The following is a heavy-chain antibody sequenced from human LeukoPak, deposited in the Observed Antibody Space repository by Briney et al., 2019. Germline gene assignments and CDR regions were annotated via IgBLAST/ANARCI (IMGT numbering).Heavy chain of an antibody. CDR1: GFTFSSYS. V-gene: IGHV3-21*01. Sequence: KPGGSLRLSCAASGFTFSSYSMNWVRQAPGKGLEWVSSISSSSSYIYYADSVKGRFTISRYNAKNSLYLQMNSLRAEDTAVYYCARVPQYSGSYGQGSWGQGTLVTVSS. CDR2: ISSSSSYI. D-gene: IGHD1-26*01. CDR3: ARVPQYSGSYGQGS. J-gene: IGHJ4*02.